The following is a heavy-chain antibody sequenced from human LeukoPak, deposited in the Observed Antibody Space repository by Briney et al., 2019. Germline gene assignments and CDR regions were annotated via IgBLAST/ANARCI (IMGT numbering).Heavy chain of an antibody. CDR1: GFSFSSYA. D-gene: IGHD1-1*01. V-gene: IGHV3-23*01. CDR2: MKGGGET. Sequence: GGSLRLSCAASGFSFSSYAMSWVRQAPARGLEWVSSMKGGGETFYADSVKGRFTLSRDSSRNTVFLQLNNLRVEDTAIYYCAKAGWVSNADAVWWGQGTLVTVSS. J-gene: IGHJ4*02. CDR3: AKAGWVSNADAVW.